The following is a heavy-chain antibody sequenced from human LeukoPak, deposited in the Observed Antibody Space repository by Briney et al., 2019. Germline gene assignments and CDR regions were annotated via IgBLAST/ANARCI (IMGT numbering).Heavy chain of an antibody. CDR2: IYVGDSDT. J-gene: IGHJ4*02. V-gene: IGHV5-51*01. CDR3: ARGRGDCSSTSCLRFDY. Sequence: GESLKISCKGSGYTFTTYWIGWVRQMPGKGLEWMGIIYVGDSDTRYSPSFQGQVTISGDKSISTAYLQWSSLKASDTAMYYCARGRGDCSSTSCLRFDYWGQGTLVTVSS. CDR1: GYTFTTYW. D-gene: IGHD2-2*01.